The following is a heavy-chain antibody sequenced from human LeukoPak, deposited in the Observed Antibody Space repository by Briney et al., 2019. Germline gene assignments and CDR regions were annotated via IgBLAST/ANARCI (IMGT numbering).Heavy chain of an antibody. V-gene: IGHV4-59*01. CDR3: ARGREYYYDSSAWWYFDL. J-gene: IGHJ2*01. CDR1: GGSISSYY. CDR2: IYYSGST. D-gene: IGHD3-22*01. Sequence: PSETLSLTCTVSGGSISSYYWSWIRQPPGKGLEWIGYIYYSGSTNYNPSLKSRVTISVDTSKNQFSLKLSSVTAADTAVYYCARGREYYYDSSAWWYFDLWGRGTLVTVSS.